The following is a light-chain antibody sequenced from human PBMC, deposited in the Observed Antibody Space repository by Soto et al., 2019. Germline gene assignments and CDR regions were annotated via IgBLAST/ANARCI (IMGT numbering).Light chain of an antibody. Sequence: QSVLTQPPSVSGAPGQRVTISCTGSSSNIGAGYDVHWYQQLPETAPKLLIYGNNNRPSGVPDRFSGSKSGTSASLAITGLQAEDEADYYCQSHDSSLSGLVFGTGTKLTVL. CDR3: QSHDSSLSGLV. CDR1: SSNIGAGYD. V-gene: IGLV1-40*01. J-gene: IGLJ1*01. CDR2: GNN.